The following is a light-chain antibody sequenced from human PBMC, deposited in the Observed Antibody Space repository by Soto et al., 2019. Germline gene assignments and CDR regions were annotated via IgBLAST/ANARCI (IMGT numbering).Light chain of an antibody. V-gene: IGKV1-5*01. CDR2: AAS. Sequence: DIQMTQSPSTLSASVGDTVTFTCRASQSVSGWLAWYQQKPGEAPKLLIYAASSLQSGVPSRFSGSGSGTEFTLTISSLQSEDFAVYYCQQYIQWPLTFGGGTKVDIK. CDR3: QQYIQWPLT. J-gene: IGKJ4*01. CDR1: QSVSGW.